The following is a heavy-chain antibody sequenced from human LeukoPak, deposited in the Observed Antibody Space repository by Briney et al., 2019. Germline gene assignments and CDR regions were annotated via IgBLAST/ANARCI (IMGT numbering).Heavy chain of an antibody. D-gene: IGHD3-9*01. Sequence: SETLSLTCTVSGGSIVDGDCYWSWNRQHPGKGLEWIGHIYYSGSTFYNAPLKSRVTISVDTSKGQFSLKMRSVTAADMAVYYCARLPYSDILTGSNWFDPWGQGILVTVSS. J-gene: IGHJ5*02. V-gene: IGHV4-31*03. CDR2: IYYSGST. CDR3: ARLPYSDILTGSNWFDP. CDR1: GGSIVDGDCY.